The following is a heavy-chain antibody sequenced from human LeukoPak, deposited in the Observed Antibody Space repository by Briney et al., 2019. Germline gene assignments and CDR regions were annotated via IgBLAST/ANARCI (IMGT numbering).Heavy chain of an antibody. CDR3: AREHYFYYLDA. Sequence: SETLSLTCTVSGGSISSGSYYWSWIRQPAGKGLEWIGRIYTSGSTNYNPSLKSRVTISVDTSKNQFSLKLSSVTAADTAVYYCAREHYFYYLDAWGKGTTVTVSS. J-gene: IGHJ6*03. CDR2: IYTSGST. CDR1: GGSISSGSYY. V-gene: IGHV4-61*02.